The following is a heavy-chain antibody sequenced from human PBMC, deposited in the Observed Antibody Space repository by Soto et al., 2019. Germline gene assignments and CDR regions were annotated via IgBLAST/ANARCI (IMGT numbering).Heavy chain of an antibody. D-gene: IGHD2-2*01. Sequence: GGSLRLSCAASGFTFSSYWMSWVRQAPGKGLEWVANIKQDGSEKYYVDSVKGRFTISRDNAKNSLYLQMNSLRAEDTAVYYCARGRYCSSTSCSIWAFDYWGQGTLVTVSS. CDR3: ARGRYCSSTSCSIWAFDY. J-gene: IGHJ4*02. V-gene: IGHV3-7*01. CDR2: IKQDGSEK. CDR1: GFTFSSYW.